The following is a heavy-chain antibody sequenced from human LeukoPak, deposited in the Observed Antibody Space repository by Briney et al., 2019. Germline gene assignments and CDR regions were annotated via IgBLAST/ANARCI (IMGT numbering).Heavy chain of an antibody. D-gene: IGHD6-13*01. CDR2: IFYGGST. J-gene: IGHJ5*02. CDR1: GGSISSYY. V-gene: IGHV4-59*01. CDR3: ARQEQQLIYNWFDP. Sequence: PSETLSLTCTVSGGSISSYYWSWLRQPPGKGLEWIGYIFYGGSTNYNPSLKSRVSISIDMSKNQFSLRLSSVTAADTAVYYCARQEQQLIYNWFDPWGQGTLVTVSS.